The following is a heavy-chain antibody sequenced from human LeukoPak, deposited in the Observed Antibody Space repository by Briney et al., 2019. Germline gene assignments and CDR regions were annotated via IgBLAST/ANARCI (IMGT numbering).Heavy chain of an antibody. J-gene: IGHJ4*02. Sequence: GGSLRLSCAVSGFSFSTYNMNWVRQAPGKGLEWVSRINSDGSSTGYADSVKGRFTISRDNAKNTLYLQMNSLRAEDTAVYYCARGYPYFDYWGQGTLVTVSS. CDR3: ARGYPYFDY. CDR2: INSDGSST. CDR1: GFSFSTYN. D-gene: IGHD5-18*01. V-gene: IGHV3-74*01.